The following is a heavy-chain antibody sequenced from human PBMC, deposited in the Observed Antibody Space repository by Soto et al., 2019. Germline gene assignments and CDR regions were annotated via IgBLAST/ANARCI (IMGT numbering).Heavy chain of an antibody. CDR2: IYYSGVT. J-gene: IGHJ5*02. Sequence: QGQLQESGPGLVKPSETLSLTCTVSGDSISTYTWGWIRQPPGKGLEWIGCIYYSGVTNYNPSLKSRVSISVDAPKNQLSLKLNSVPAAETAVYYCARVAADIASWLDPWGQGTLVTVSS. CDR1: GDSISTYT. CDR3: ARVAADIASWLDP. V-gene: IGHV4-59*01. D-gene: IGHD5-12*01.